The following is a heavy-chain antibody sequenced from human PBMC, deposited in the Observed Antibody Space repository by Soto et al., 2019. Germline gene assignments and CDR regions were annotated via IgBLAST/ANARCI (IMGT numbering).Heavy chain of an antibody. Sequence: PSETLSLTCTVSGGSINSGGYYWSWIRQHPGKGLEWIGYIYYSGSTYHNPSLKSRVTISVDTSKNQFSLKLSSVTAADTAVYYCARAWAPLWFGELDYYYYMDVWGKGTTVTVSS. CDR3: ARAWAPLWFGELDYYYYMDV. J-gene: IGHJ6*03. CDR2: IYYSGST. D-gene: IGHD3-10*01. V-gene: IGHV4-31*03. CDR1: GGSINSGGYY.